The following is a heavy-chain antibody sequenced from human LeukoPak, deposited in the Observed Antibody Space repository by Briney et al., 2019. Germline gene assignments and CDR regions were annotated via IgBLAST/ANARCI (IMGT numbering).Heavy chain of an antibody. Sequence: PGGSLRLSCAASGFTFSSYTMSWVRQAPGKGLEWVSGISGSGGSTYYADSVKGRLTISRDNSKNTLYLQMNSLRAEDTAVYYCAKQGSTAIRGYFDYWGQGTLVTVSS. J-gene: IGHJ4*02. CDR3: AKQGSTAIRGYFDY. CDR1: GFTFSSYT. V-gene: IGHV3-23*01. CDR2: ISGSGGST. D-gene: IGHD2-2*02.